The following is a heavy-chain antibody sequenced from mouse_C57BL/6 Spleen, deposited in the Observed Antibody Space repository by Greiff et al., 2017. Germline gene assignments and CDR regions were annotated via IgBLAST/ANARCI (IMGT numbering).Heavy chain of an antibody. CDR1: GYAFSSSW. V-gene: IGHV1-82*01. CDR2: IYPGDGDT. CDR3: ARGLTEYYFDY. Sequence: VMLVESGPELVKPGASVKISCKASGYAFSSSWMNWVKQRPGKGLEWIGRIYPGDGDTNYNGKFKGKATLTADKSSSTAYMQLSSLTSEDSAVYFCARGLTEYYFDYWGQGTTLTVSS. J-gene: IGHJ2*01. D-gene: IGHD2-13*01.